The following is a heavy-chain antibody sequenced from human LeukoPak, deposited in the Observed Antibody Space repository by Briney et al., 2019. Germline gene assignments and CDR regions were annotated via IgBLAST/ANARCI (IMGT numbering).Heavy chain of an antibody. CDR3: ARSLKFYSIDY. Sequence: GGSLRLSCAASGFTFSSYNMNWVRQAPGKGLEWVSYISTNSGTVNYADSVKGRFTISRDNAKNSLYLQVNSLRAEDTAVYYCARSLKFYSIDYWGQGSLVTVSS. CDR1: GFTFSSYN. CDR2: ISTNSGTV. J-gene: IGHJ4*02. D-gene: IGHD4-11*01. V-gene: IGHV3-48*01.